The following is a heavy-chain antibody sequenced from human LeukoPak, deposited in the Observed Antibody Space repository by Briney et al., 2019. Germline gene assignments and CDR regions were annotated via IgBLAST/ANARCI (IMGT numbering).Heavy chain of an antibody. J-gene: IGHJ4*02. CDR1: GFTFSSYW. CDR2: ITQDGSDK. Sequence: GGSLRLSCAASGFTFSSYWMSWVRQAPGKGLEWVAKITQDGSDKYYVGSVKGRFTVSRDNAQNSLYLQMNSLRAEDTAVYYCARALGASRFDYWGQGTLVTVSS. V-gene: IGHV3-7*05. D-gene: IGHD3-16*01. CDR3: ARALGASRFDY.